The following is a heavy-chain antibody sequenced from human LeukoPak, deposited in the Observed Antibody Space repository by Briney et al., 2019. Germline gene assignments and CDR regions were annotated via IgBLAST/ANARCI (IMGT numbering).Heavy chain of an antibody. Sequence: SVKVSCKASGGTFSSYAISWVRQAPGQGLEWMGRIIPILGIANYAQKFQGRVTITAGKSTSTAYMELSSLRSEDTAVYYCARAYCSSTSCYRYYFDYWGQGTLVTVSS. CDR3: ARAYCSSTSCYRYYFDY. D-gene: IGHD2-2*01. J-gene: IGHJ4*02. CDR1: GGTFSSYA. V-gene: IGHV1-69*04. CDR2: IIPILGIA.